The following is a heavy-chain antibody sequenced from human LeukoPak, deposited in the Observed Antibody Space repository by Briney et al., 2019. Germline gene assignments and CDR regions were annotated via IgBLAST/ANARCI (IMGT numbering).Heavy chain of an antibody. Sequence: NTSETLFLTCAVYGGPFSGYYSIWIRQPPGKGLEWIGEINHSGIARYSASLKSRVTMSVDTSKNQFSLRLNSVTAADTAVYYCARHPSGYSYGPYYFDYWGQGTLVTVSS. D-gene: IGHD5-18*01. CDR2: INHSGIA. V-gene: IGHV4-34*01. CDR3: ARHPSGYSYGPYYFDY. J-gene: IGHJ4*02. CDR1: GGPFSGYY.